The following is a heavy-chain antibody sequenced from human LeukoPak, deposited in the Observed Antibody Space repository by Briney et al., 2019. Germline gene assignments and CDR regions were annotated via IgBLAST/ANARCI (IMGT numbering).Heavy chain of an antibody. D-gene: IGHD3-22*01. J-gene: IGHJ4*02. CDR3: ARHTTYYYDISGFPDDY. V-gene: IGHV4-39*01. CDR2: ISYSGST. Sequence: SETLSLTCTVSGGSFSSSDYYWGWIRQPPGKGLEWIGSISYSGSTYYNPSLKSRVIISVDTSKNQFSLKMSSVTAADTAVYYCARHTTYYYDISGFPDDYWGQGTLVTVSS. CDR1: GGSFSSSDYY.